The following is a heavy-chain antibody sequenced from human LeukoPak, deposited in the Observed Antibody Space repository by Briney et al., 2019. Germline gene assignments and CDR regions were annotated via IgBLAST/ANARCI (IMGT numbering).Heavy chain of an antibody. CDR1: GFTFSDYY. CDR2: ISNSGSYT. D-gene: IGHD1-26*01. V-gene: IGHV3-11*06. J-gene: IGHJ1*01. CDR3: ARLKYGSPQY. Sequence: GGSLRLSCAASGFTFSDYYMSWLRRAPGKGLDWVSYISNSGSYTISADSVKGRFTISRDNAKNSLYLQMNSLRGEDTAVYYCARLKYGSPQYWGQGTLVTVSS.